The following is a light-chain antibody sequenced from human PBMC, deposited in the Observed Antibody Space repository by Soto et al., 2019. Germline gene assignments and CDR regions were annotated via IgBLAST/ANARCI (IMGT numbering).Light chain of an antibody. V-gene: IGKV1-17*01. CDR3: LQHNSYSCT. CDR2: AAT. Sequence: DIPMTQSPAYRSASVGDSVTITCRASQGIRHDLGWYQQKPGKAPTRLIYAATSLQSGVPSRFSGSASGTEFTLTISSLQPEDLATYYCLQHNSYSCTFGQGTKVEIK. CDR1: QGIRHD. J-gene: IGKJ1*01.